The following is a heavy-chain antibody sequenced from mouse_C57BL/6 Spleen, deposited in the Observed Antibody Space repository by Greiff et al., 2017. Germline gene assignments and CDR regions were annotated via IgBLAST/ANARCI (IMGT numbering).Heavy chain of an antibody. CDR1: GYTFTDYY. V-gene: IGHV1-19*01. Sequence: VQLKESGPVLVKPGASVKMSCKASGYTFTDYYMNWVKQSHGKSLEWIGVINPYNGGTSYNQKFKGKATLTVDKSSSTASMALHSLTSEDSAVYYCAPYFAYWGQGTLFTVSA. D-gene: IGHD2-10*01. CDR2: INPYNGGT. CDR3: APYFAY. J-gene: IGHJ3*01.